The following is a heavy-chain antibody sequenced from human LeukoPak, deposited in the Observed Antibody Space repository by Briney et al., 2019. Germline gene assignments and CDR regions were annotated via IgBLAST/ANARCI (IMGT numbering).Heavy chain of an antibody. CDR2: IRSKAYGGTT. CDR1: GFTFGDYA. J-gene: IGHJ4*02. Sequence: PGGSLRLSCTGSGFTFGDYAMSWFRHAPGKGLEWVGFIRSKAYGGTTEYAASVKGRFTISRDDSKSIAYLQMNSLKTEDTAVYYCTRDHPYYDYGGNSRSVWGQGTLVTVSS. CDR3: TRDHPYYDYGGNSRSV. D-gene: IGHD4-23*01. V-gene: IGHV3-49*03.